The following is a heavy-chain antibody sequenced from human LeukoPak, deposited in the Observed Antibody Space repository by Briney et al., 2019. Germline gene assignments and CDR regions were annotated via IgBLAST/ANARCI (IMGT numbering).Heavy chain of an antibody. J-gene: IGHJ4*02. CDR2: IYYDGNT. D-gene: IGHD2-2*01. V-gene: IGHV4-59*11. CDR1: GGSISSHY. Sequence: SETLSLTCTVSGGSISSHYRSWTRQPPGKGLECIGYIYYDGNTNYNPSLKSRVTISVDTSKNQFSLRLTSVTAADTAVYYCARGGWYHDFWGQGTLVTVSS. CDR3: ARGGWYHDF.